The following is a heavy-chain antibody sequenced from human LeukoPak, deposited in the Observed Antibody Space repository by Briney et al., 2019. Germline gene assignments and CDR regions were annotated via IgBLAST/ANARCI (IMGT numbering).Heavy chain of an antibody. Sequence: SETLSLTCTVSAYSISSGYYWGWTRQPPGKGLEWIGSIYYSGSTYYNPSLKSRVTISVDTSKNQFSLKLSSVTAADTAVYYCARLIRGSGKDYWGQGTLVTVSS. CDR2: IYYSGST. V-gene: IGHV4-38-2*02. J-gene: IGHJ4*02. D-gene: IGHD3-10*01. CDR1: AYSISSGYY. CDR3: ARLIRGSGKDY.